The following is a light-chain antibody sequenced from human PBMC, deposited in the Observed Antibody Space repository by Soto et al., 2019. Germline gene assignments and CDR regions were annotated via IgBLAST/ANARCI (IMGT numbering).Light chain of an antibody. CDR3: QQYYEWPTT. V-gene: IGKV3-15*01. J-gene: IGKJ1*01. Sequence: EIVMTQSPAILSVSPGERATLSCRASEGLTTTVAWYHQKSGQAPRLLIHSASSRATGVPARFSGSGSGTDFTLTITSPQSEDFGVYYCQQYYEWPTTFGQGTKVEIK. CDR2: SAS. CDR1: EGLTTT.